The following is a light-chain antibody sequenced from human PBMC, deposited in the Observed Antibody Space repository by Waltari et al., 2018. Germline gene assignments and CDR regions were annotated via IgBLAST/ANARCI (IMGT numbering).Light chain of an antibody. Sequence: IQLTQSPSSLSASLGDRVTITCRASQGINTALAWYQQKPGKAPNLLIYDASNLESGVPSRFSGSGSGTDFSLTISSLQPEDFATYYCQQFISYPRTFGGGTKVEIK. CDR2: DAS. J-gene: IGKJ4*01. V-gene: IGKV1-13*02. CDR3: QQFISYPRT. CDR1: QGINTA.